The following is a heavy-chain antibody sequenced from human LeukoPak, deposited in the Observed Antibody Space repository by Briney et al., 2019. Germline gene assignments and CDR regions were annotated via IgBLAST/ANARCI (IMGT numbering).Heavy chain of an antibody. CDR1: GFTFSSYS. J-gene: IGHJ4*02. CDR3: ARVYYPAYFDY. V-gene: IGHV3-48*01. Sequence: PGGSLRLSCAASGFTFSSYSMNWVRQAPGKGLEWVSYISSSSSTIYYADSVKGRFTISRDNAKNSLYLQMNSLRAEDTAVCYCARVYYPAYFDYWGQGTLVTVSS. CDR2: ISSSSSTI. D-gene: IGHD3-10*01.